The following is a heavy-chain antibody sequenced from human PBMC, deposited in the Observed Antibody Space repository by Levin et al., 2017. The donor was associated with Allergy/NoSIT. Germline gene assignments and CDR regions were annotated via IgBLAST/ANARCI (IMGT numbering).Heavy chain of an antibody. CDR3: ARIGCSGGSLNSADY. Sequence: SGPTLVKPTQTLTLTCTFSGFSLSTSGMCVSWIRQPPGKALEWLARIDWDDDKYYSTSLKTRLTISKDTSKNQVVLTMTNMDPVDTATYYCARIGCSGGSLNSADYWGQGTLVTVSS. D-gene: IGHD2-15*01. V-gene: IGHV2-70*11. CDR1: GFSLSTSGMC. J-gene: IGHJ4*02. CDR2: IDWDDDK.